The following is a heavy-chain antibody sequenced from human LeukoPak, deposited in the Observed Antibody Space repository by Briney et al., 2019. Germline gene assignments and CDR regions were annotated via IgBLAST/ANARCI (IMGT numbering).Heavy chain of an antibody. Sequence: GASVKVSCKASGYTFTHNYIHWLRQAPGPGLEWMGWMDSNSGGTKFAQKFQGRVTMTRDTSISTAYMELSRLGFDDTAVYYCARGWGYDYRGKNYFDPWGQGTPVTVSS. CDR3: ARGWGYDYRGKNYFDP. V-gene: IGHV1-2*02. CDR1: GYTFTHNY. D-gene: IGHD5-12*01. CDR2: MDSNSGGT. J-gene: IGHJ5*02.